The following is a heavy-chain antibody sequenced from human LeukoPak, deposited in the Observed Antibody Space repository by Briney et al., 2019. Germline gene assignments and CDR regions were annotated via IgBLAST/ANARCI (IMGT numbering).Heavy chain of an antibody. CDR2: ILSGGDT. Sequence: GGSLRLSCAASGFTVSSNHMNWVRQAPGEGLEWVSVILSGGDTSYADSVEGRFNISRDSSNNTLFTQMNRLNPEETDVYYCMRQALGGAGRWGKGTLVTVSS. CDR3: MRQALGGAGR. V-gene: IGHV3-66*04. J-gene: IGHJ4*02. CDR1: GFTVSSNH. D-gene: IGHD2-15*01.